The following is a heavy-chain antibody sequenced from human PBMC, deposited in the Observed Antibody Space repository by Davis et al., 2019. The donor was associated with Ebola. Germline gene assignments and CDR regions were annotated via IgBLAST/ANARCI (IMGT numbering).Heavy chain of an antibody. V-gene: IGHV3-30-3*01. Sequence: GGSLRLSCAASGFTFSSYAMHWVRQAPGKGLEWVTLISYDGGDKYYADSVKGRFTISRDNSKNTLYLQMNSLRGEDTAVYYCARHDYGDSHFDYWGQGTLVTVSS. CDR2: ISYDGGDK. D-gene: IGHD4-17*01. CDR1: GFTFSSYA. J-gene: IGHJ4*02. CDR3: ARHDYGDSHFDY.